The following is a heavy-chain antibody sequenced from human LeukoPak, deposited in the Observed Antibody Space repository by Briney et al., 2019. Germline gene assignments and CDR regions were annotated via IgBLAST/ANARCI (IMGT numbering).Heavy chain of an antibody. CDR1: GFTFSNYF. CDR2: IGYDGSNK. J-gene: IGHJ3*02. D-gene: IGHD3-16*02. CDR3: AKGGDFYVWGSYRHAFDM. Sequence: PGRSLRLSCAASGFTFSNYFMHWVRQAPGKGLEWVAVIGYDGSNKYYADSVKGRFTISRDNSKNALYLQMNSLRAEDAAVYYCAKGGDFYVWGSYRHAFDMWGQGTMVTVSS. V-gene: IGHV3-33*06.